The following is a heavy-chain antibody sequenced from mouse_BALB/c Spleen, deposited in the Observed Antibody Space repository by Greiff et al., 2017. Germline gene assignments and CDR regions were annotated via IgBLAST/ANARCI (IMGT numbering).Heavy chain of an antibody. V-gene: IGHV5-2*03. CDR2: INSDGGST. Sequence: DVMLVESGGGLFHLGESRKPSFESIESDFPPLEFPWVRRTPEKRLELAAAINSDGGSTYYPDTMERRFIISRDNTKKTLYLQMSSLRSEDTALYYCARRGGYGYFDVWGAGTTVTVSS. J-gene: IGHJ1*01. CDR3: ARRGGYGYFDV. CDR1: ESDFPPLE.